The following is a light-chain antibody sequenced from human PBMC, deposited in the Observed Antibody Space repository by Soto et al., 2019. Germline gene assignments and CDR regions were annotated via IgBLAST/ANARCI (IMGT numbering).Light chain of an antibody. CDR2: RAS. J-gene: IGKJ5*01. CDR3: QQLYRYPRT. Sequence: IQISQSPFSLHAKEPDRVTIPCRASQSISNWLAWYQQKPGTAPKVLIYRASNLQSGIPSRFSGSGSGTEFTLTISGLQPEDFATYYCQQLYRYPRTFGQGRLLEIK. CDR1: QSISNW. V-gene: IGKV1-5*01.